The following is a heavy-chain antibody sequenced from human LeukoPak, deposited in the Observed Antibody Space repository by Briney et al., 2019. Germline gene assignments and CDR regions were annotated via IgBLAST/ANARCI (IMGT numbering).Heavy chain of an antibody. CDR1: GGSISSSNYY. Sequence: SETLSLTCTVSGGSISSSNYYWGWIRQPKGKGLEWIGSIYYSGSTYYNPSLKSRVTISVDTSKNQFSLKVSSVTAADTAVYYCSGRAFYYYYMDVWGKGTTVTVSS. J-gene: IGHJ6*03. CDR3: SGRAFYYYYMDV. CDR2: IYYSGST. V-gene: IGHV4-39*01. D-gene: IGHD5-12*01.